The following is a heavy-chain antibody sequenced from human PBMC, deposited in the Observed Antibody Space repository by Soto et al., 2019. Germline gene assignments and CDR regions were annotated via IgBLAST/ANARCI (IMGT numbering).Heavy chain of an antibody. CDR3: ARDPQEDVFG. V-gene: IGHV3-21*01. J-gene: IGHJ6*04. CDR1: WFPFHSFY. CDR2: ISSSSSYI. Sequence: PGGALKLSLATPWFPFHSFYNNWVRQAPGKGLEWVSSISSSSSYIYYADSVKGRFTISRDNAKNSLYLQMNSLRAKDTAVYYCARDPQEDVFGWGKGTTVTVSS. D-gene: IGHD3-10*01.